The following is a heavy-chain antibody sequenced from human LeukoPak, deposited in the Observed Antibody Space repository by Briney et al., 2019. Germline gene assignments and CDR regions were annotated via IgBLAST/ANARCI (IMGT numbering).Heavy chain of an antibody. CDR2: ISASGDST. V-gene: IGHV3-23*01. Sequence: PGGSLRLSCAASGFTFSDHYMDWVRQAPGKGLEWVSIISASGDSTYSADSVKGRFTISRDNSKNTLYLQINSLRAEDTAVYYCARSSQTTSWYLGWFDPWGQGTLVTVSS. D-gene: IGHD6-13*01. J-gene: IGHJ5*02. CDR1: GFTFSDHY. CDR3: ARSSQTTSWYLGWFDP.